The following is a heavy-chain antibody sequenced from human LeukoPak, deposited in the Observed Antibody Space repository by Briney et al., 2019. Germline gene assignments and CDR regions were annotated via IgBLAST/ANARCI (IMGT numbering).Heavy chain of an antibody. V-gene: IGHV3-74*01. J-gene: IGHJ4*02. Sequence: GGSLRLSCAGSGFTFIRHLMHWVRQAPGKGLVWVSRISTDGSTTLYADSVKGRFTISRDNAKNSLYLQMNSLRAEDTAVYYCARGRIGSSWYLGFDYWGQGTLVTVSS. CDR3: ARGRIGSSWYLGFDY. D-gene: IGHD6-13*01. CDR2: ISTDGSTT. CDR1: GFTFIRHL.